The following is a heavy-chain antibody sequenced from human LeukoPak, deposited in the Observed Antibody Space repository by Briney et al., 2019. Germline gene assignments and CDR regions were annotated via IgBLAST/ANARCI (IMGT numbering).Heavy chain of an antibody. J-gene: IGHJ4*02. CDR3: ATYMLRDNWNVHTFDS. CDR1: GGTFITYT. D-gene: IGHD1-1*01. V-gene: IGHV1-69*05. Sequence: GSSVKVSCKASGGTFITYTINWVRQAPGQGLEWMGGIIPIFGTANYAQKFQGRVTVTMDDSTSTAFMELSSLRSEDTAVYYCATYMLRDNWNVHTFDSWGQGTLVTVSS. CDR2: IIPIFGTA.